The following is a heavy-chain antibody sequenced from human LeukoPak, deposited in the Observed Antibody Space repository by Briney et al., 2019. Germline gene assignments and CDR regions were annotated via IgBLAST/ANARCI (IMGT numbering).Heavy chain of an antibody. CDR2: IYTSGST. CDR3: ARGSRVWPGIAVAGPRPRFDY. CDR1: GGSISSGSYY. D-gene: IGHD6-19*01. J-gene: IGHJ4*02. Sequence: PSETLSLTCTVSGGSISSGSYYWSWIRQPAGKGLEWIGRIYTSGSTNYNPSLKSRVTISVDTSKNQFSLKLSSVTAADTAVYYCARGSRVWPGIAVAGPRPRFDYWGQGTLVTVSS. V-gene: IGHV4-61*02.